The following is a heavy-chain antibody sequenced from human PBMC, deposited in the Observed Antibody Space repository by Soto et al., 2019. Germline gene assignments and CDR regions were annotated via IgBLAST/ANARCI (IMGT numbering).Heavy chain of an antibody. CDR3: ARQFSKTSNWYFDL. J-gene: IGHJ2*01. CDR1: RYSFTSYW. Sequence: EVQLAQSGAEVKKPGESLKISCKGSRYSFTSYWIGWVRQMPGRGLEWMAIIYPGDSDTRYSPSFQGQVTISADKSISTAYLQWSSLKASDTAMYYCARQFSKTSNWYFDLWGRGTLVTVSS. V-gene: IGHV5-51*01. CDR2: IYPGDSDT.